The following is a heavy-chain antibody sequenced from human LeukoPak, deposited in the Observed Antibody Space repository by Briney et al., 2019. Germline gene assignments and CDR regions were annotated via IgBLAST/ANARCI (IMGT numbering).Heavy chain of an antibody. CDR3: ASEQYSSSWTIFDY. Sequence: GGSLRLSCAASEFTFSSYGMHWVRQAPGKGLEWVAVIWYDGSNKYYADSVKGRFTISRDNSKNTLYLQMNSLRAEDTAVYYCASEQYSSSWTIFDYWGQGTLVTVSS. J-gene: IGHJ4*02. CDR2: IWYDGSNK. V-gene: IGHV3-33*01. D-gene: IGHD6-13*01. CDR1: EFTFSSYG.